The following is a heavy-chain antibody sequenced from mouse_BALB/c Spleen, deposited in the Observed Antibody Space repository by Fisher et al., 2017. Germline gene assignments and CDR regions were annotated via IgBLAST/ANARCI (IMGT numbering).Heavy chain of an antibody. CDR3: ARFTTAIYAMDY. Sequence: KFKGKATLTADKSSSTAYMQLSSLTSEDSAVYFCARFTTAIYAMDYWGQGTSVTVS. V-gene: IGHV1-77*01. J-gene: IGHJ4*01. D-gene: IGHD1-2*01.